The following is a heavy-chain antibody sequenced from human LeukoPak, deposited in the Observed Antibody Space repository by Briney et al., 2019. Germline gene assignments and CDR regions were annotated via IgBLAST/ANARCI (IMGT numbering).Heavy chain of an antibody. Sequence: SETLSLTCTVSGYSISSGYYWGWIRQPPGKGLEWIGSIYYSGSTYYNPSLKSRVTISVDTSKNQFSLKLSSVTAADTAVYYCASQFYCSSTSCPWFDPWGQGTLVTVSS. CDR1: GYSISSGYY. J-gene: IGHJ5*02. D-gene: IGHD2-2*01. CDR2: IYYSGST. V-gene: IGHV4-38-2*02. CDR3: ASQFYCSSTSCPWFDP.